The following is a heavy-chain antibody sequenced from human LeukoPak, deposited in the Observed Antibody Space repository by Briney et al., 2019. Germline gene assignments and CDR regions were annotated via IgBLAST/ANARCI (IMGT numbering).Heavy chain of an antibody. CDR2: IYTSGST. Sequence: SETLSLTCTVSGGSISSYYWSWIRQPAGKGLEWIGRIYTSGSTNYSPSLKSRVTMSVDTSKNQFSLKLSSVTAADTAVYYCARNANSRGLFDYWGQGTLVTVSS. D-gene: IGHD6-13*01. CDR3: ARNANSRGLFDY. J-gene: IGHJ4*02. V-gene: IGHV4-4*07. CDR1: GGSISSYY.